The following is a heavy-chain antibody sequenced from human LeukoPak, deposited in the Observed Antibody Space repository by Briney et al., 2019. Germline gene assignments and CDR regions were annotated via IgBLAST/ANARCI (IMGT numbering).Heavy chain of an antibody. CDR3: ARGTDGYDTPFGY. CDR2: IYYSGST. V-gene: IGHV4-59*01. D-gene: IGHD5-24*01. CDR1: GGSISSYY. Sequence: SETLSLTSTVYGGSISSYYWSWIRQPPGKGLEWIGYIYYSGSTNYNPSLKSRVTISVDTSKNQFSLKLSSVTAADTAVYYCARGTDGYDTPFGYWGQGTLVTVSS. J-gene: IGHJ4*02.